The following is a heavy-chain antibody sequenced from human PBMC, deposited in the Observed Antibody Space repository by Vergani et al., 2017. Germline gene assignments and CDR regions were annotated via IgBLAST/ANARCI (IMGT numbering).Heavy chain of an antibody. CDR1: GGSISSSSYY. Sequence: QVQLQESGPGLVKPSETLSLTCTVSGGSISSSSYYWGWIRQPPGKGLEWIGSIYYSGSTYYNPSLKSRVTISVDTSKNQFSLKLSSVTAADTAVYYCARVYIVVVPAAIRVSWFDPWGQGTLVTVSS. CDR3: ARVYIVVVPAAIRVSWFDP. V-gene: IGHV4-39*07. CDR2: IYYSGST. D-gene: IGHD2-2*02. J-gene: IGHJ5*02.